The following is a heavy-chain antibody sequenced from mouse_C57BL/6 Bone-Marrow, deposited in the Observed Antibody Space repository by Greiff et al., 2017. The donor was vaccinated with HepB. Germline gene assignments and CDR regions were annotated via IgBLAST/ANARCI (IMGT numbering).Heavy chain of an antibody. CDR2: IHPNSGST. J-gene: IGHJ1*03. D-gene: IGHD2-4*01. V-gene: IGHV1-64*01. CDR3: ARIYYDYDAWYFDV. CDR1: GYTFTSYW. Sequence: QVQLQQPGAELVKPGASVKLSCKASGYTFTSYWMHWVKQRPGQGLEWIGMIHPNSGSTNYNEKFKSKATLTVDKSSSTAYMQLSSLTSEDSAVYYCARIYYDYDAWYFDVWGKGTTVTVSS.